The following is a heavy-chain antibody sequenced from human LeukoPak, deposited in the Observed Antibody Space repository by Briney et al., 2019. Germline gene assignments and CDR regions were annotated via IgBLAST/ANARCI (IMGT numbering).Heavy chain of an antibody. CDR2: IDKDGGAT. Sequence: GGSLRLSCAASGFTFDAYAMHWVRQAPGKGLEWVSLIDKDGGATYYADSVKGRFTISRDISKNSLYLQMNSLRIEDTALYYCATWAFYHSLDVWGQGTTVTVS. D-gene: IGHD1-26*01. CDR3: ATWAFYHSLDV. CDR1: GFTFDAYA. V-gene: IGHV3-43*02. J-gene: IGHJ6*02.